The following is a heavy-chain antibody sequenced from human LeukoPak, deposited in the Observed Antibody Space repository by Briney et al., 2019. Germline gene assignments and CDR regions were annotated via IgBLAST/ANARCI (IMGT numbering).Heavy chain of an antibody. V-gene: IGHV3-23*01. D-gene: IGHD2-15*01. J-gene: IGHJ4*02. CDR2: ISGSGGST. Sequence: PGGSLRLSCAASGFTFSSYAMSWVRQAPGKGLEWVSGISGSGGSTYYADSVKGRFTISRDNSKNTLYLQMNSLRAEDTAVYYCAKALSYCSGGSCYSCFDYWGQGTLVTVSS. CDR3: AKALSYCSGGSCYSCFDY. CDR1: GFTFSSYA.